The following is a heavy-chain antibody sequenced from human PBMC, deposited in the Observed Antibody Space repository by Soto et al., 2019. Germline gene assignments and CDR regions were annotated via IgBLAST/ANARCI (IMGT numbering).Heavy chain of an antibody. CDR1: GFSVSTSGVG. V-gene: IGHV2-5*02. J-gene: IGHJ6*02. CDR3: AHKGGRGAAMDV. D-gene: IGHD2-15*01. Sequence: QITLKESGPPLVKPTQTLTLTCSFSGFSVSTSGVGVAWIRQSPGKALEWLALIYWDNDKRYSPFLQSRVTITKDTSKNQVVLKMTNMDPVDTATYYCAHKGGRGAAMDVWGQGTTVTVSS. CDR2: IYWDNDK.